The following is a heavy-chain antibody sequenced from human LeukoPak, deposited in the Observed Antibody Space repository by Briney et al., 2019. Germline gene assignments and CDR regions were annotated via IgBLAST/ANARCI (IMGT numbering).Heavy chain of an antibody. V-gene: IGHV4-34*01. J-gene: IGHJ4*02. CDR2: INHSGST. Sequence: PSETLSLTCAVYGGSFSGYYWSWIRQPPGKGLEWIGEINHSGSTNYNPSLKSRVTISVDTSKNQFSLKLSSVTAADTAVYYCARSRPEMATSPFDYWGQGTLVTVSS. D-gene: IGHD5-24*01. CDR3: ARSRPEMATSPFDY. CDR1: GGSFSGYY.